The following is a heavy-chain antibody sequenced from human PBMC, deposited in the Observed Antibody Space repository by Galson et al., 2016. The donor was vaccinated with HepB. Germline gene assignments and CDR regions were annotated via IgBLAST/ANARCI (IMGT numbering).Heavy chain of an antibody. Sequence: SLRLSCAASGFTFNRPYMHWVRQAPGKGLVWVSVTNTDGSSTTYADAVKGRFTISSDNAKKTLYLQMNSLRAEDTAVYYCASTRYPYSMDVWGQGTTVTVSS. CDR1: GFTFNRPY. D-gene: IGHD2-2*01. V-gene: IGHV3-74*01. J-gene: IGHJ6*02. CDR2: TNTDGSST. CDR3: ASTRYPYSMDV.